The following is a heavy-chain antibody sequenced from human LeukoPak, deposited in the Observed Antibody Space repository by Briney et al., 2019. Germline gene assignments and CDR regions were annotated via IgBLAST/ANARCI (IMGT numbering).Heavy chain of an antibody. CDR1: GFTFSSYA. Sequence: GGSLRLSCAASGFTFSSYAMSWVRQAPGKGLEWVSAISGSGGSTYYADSVKGRFTISRDNSKNTLYLQMNSLRAEDTAVYYCAKDPRPKSSGWYGGPFDYWGQGTLVTVSS. CDR2: ISGSGGST. V-gene: IGHV3-23*01. D-gene: IGHD6-19*01. CDR3: AKDPRPKSSGWYGGPFDY. J-gene: IGHJ4*02.